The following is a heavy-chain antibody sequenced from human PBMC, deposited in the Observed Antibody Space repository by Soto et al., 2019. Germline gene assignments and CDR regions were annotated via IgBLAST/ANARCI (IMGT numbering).Heavy chain of an antibody. CDR3: AKARDYNGWYYNGMDV. CDR2: ISGSGGSA. D-gene: IGHD3-10*01. V-gene: IGHV3-23*01. J-gene: IGHJ6*02. Sequence: EVQLLESGGGLVQPGGSLRLSCAASGFTFSNYAMSWVRQAPGQGLEWVSVISGSGGSAYYADSVKGRFTISRDNSKNALYLQMDSLRAEDTAVFHCAKARDYNGWYYNGMDVCGQGTTVTVSS. CDR1: GFTFSNYA.